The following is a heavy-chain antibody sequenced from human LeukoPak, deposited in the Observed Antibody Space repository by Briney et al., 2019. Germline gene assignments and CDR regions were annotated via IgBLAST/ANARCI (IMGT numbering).Heavy chain of an antibody. Sequence: TSETLSLTCTVSGGSISSGSYYWSWIRQPAGKGLEWIGRIYTSGSTNYNPSLKSRVTISVDTSKNQFSLKLSSVTAADTAVYYCARAMRGCDKRYSSGCHQLFDYWGQETLVTVSS. CDR1: GGSISSGSYY. V-gene: IGHV4-61*02. D-gene: IGHD6-19*01. CDR3: ARAMRGCDKRYSSGCHQLFDY. J-gene: IGHJ4*02. CDR2: IYTSGST.